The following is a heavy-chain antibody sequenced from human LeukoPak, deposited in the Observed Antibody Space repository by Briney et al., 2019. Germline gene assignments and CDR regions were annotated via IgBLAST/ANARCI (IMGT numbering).Heavy chain of an antibody. CDR2: ISYDGSNK. CDR1: GFTFSSYG. D-gene: IGHD6-19*01. CDR3: AKVPYSSGQYFDY. J-gene: IGHJ4*02. V-gene: IGHV3-30*18. Sequence: PGGSLRLSCAASGFTFSSYGMHWVRQAPGKGLEWVAVISYDGSNKYYADSVKGRFTISRDNSKNTLYLQMNSLRAEDTAVYYCAKVPYSSGQYFDYWGLGTLVTVSS.